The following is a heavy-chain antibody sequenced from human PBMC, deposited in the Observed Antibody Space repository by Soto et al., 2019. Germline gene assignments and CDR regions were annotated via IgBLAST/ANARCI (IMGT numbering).Heavy chain of an antibody. CDR2: ISGSGGST. CDR3: AKVRYYYDSSGYSAFDY. CDR1: GFTFSSYA. J-gene: IGHJ4*02. V-gene: IGHV3-23*01. Sequence: PGGSLRLSCAASGFTFSSYAISWVRQAPGKGLEWVSAISGSGGSTYYADSVKGRFTISRDNSKNTLYLQMNSLRAEDTAVYYCAKVRYYYDSSGYSAFDYWGQGTLVTVSS. D-gene: IGHD3-22*01.